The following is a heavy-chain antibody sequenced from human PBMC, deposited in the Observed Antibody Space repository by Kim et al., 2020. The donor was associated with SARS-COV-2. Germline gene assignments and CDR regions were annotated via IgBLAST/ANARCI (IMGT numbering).Heavy chain of an antibody. J-gene: IGHJ6*03. Sequence: SAQKFQGRVTMTRNTSISTAYMELSSLRSEDTAVYYCARVGDYYYYYMDVWGKGTTVTVSS. CDR3: ARVGDYYYYYMDV. V-gene: IGHV1-8*01. D-gene: IGHD2-21*01.